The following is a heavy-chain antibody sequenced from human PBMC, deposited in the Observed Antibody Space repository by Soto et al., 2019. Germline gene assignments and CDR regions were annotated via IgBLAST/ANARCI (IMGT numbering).Heavy chain of an antibody. D-gene: IGHD6-6*01. CDR2: LIPIFGAA. CDR3: ARGRSSPNFDP. CDR1: GGTFTNYV. Sequence: QVQLVQSGAEVRKPGSSVKVSCKISGGTFTNYVISWLRQAPGQGLEWMGGLIPIFGAANLAQKFQGRVTITADESTSTVTMDLSSLTSEDTAVYYCARGRSSPNFDPWGQGTLVIVSS. V-gene: IGHV1-69*01. J-gene: IGHJ5*02.